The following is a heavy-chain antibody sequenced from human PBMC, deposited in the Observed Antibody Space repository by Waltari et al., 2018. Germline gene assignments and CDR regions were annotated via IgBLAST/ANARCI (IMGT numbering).Heavy chain of an antibody. J-gene: IGHJ4*02. D-gene: IGHD1-26*01. V-gene: IGHV3-7*03. Sequence: EVQLVESGGGLVQPGGSLRLPCAASGFTISRYWMSSVRQAQCEGLEWVANIKQDGSEKYYVDSVKCRFTISRDNAKNSLYLQMNSLRAEDTAVYYCARDRHNSGSYYYYFDYWGQGTLVTVSS. CDR3: ARDRHNSGSYYYYFDY. CDR2: IKQDGSEK. CDR1: GFTISRYW.